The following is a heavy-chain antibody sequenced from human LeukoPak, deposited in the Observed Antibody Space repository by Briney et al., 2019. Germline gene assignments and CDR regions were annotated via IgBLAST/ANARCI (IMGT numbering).Heavy chain of an antibody. CDR2: ISAYNGNT. V-gene: IGHV1-18*01. J-gene: IGHJ4*02. CDR3: ARERGITIFGVVITLFDY. CDR1: GYIFTSYG. Sequence: ASVKVSCKASGYIFTSYGISWVRQAPGQGLEWMGWISAYNGNTNYAQKLQGRVTMTTDTSTSTAYMELRSLRSDDTAVYYCARERGITIFGVVITLFDYWGQGTLVTVSS. D-gene: IGHD3-3*01.